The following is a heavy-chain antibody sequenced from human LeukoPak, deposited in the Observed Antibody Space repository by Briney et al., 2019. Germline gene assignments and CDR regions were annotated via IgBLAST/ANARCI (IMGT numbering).Heavy chain of an antibody. Sequence: ASVKVSCKASGYTFTSYGISWVRQAPGQGLEWMGWISAYNGNTNYAQKLQGRVTMTTDTSTSTAYMELRSLRSDDTAVYYRARDLYYYGSGSSFHFDYWGQGTLVTVSS. CDR1: GYTFTSYG. CDR3: ARDLYYYGSGSSFHFDY. CDR2: ISAYNGNT. D-gene: IGHD3-10*01. V-gene: IGHV1-18*01. J-gene: IGHJ4*02.